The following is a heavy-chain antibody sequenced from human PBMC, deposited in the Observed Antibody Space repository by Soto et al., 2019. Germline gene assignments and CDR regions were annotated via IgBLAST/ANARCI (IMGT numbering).Heavy chain of an antibody. V-gene: IGHV1-69*12. CDR1: GGTFRDSA. Sequence: QVHLVQSGAEVKKPGSSVKVSCKTSGGTFRDSAINWLRQTPGQGLEWMGGLVPMFRTANYAPNLQGRVSITADESTSTVFMELSSLTFEDTAVYFCARGLAMSYFPFDFWGQGTLVTVSS. D-gene: IGHD2-2*01. CDR2: LVPMFRTA. CDR3: ARGLAMSYFPFDF. J-gene: IGHJ4*02.